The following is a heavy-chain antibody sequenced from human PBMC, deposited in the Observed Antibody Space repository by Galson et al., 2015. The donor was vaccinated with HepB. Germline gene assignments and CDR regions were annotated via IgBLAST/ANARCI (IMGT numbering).Heavy chain of an antibody. CDR3: ARWVDYGDHSEYYYYMDV. CDR1: GYTFTSYG. D-gene: IGHD4-17*01. CDR2: ISAYNGNT. V-gene: IGHV1-18*01. Sequence: QSGAEVKKPGASVKVSCKASGYTFTSYGISWVRQAPGQGLEWMGWISAYNGNTNYAQKLQGRVTMTTDTSTSTAYMELRSLRSDDTAVYYCARWVDYGDHSEYYYYMDVWGKGTTVTVSS. J-gene: IGHJ6*03.